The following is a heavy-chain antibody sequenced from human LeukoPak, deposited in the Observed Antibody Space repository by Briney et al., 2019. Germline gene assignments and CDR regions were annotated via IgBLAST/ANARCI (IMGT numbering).Heavy chain of an antibody. D-gene: IGHD5-18*01. V-gene: IGHV1-2*02. CDR1: GYIFTDNY. CDR2: INPNNGGT. Sequence: ASVKVSRKASGYIFTDNYMHWVRQAPGQGLEWMGWINPNNGGTKYAQKLQGRVTMTTDTSTSTAYMELRSLRSDDTAVYYCTRLDTAMVTLIDYWGQGTLVTVSS. CDR3: TRLDTAMVTLIDY. J-gene: IGHJ4*02.